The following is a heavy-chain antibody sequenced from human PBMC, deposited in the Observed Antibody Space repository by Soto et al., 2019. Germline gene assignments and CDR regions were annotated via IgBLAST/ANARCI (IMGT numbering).Heavy chain of an antibody. D-gene: IGHD2-2*03. CDR3: AGCVFP. Sequence: QVQLQESGPGLVKPSQTLSLTCTVSGGSISSGGYYWTWIRQHPGKGLEWIGYIYYSGSTYYNPSLKSRVTISVDPSTNQFALKLCAVTAADSAGYYCAGCVFPWGQGTLVTVSS. V-gene: IGHV4-31*03. CDR1: GGSISSGGYY. J-gene: IGHJ5*02. CDR2: IYYSGST.